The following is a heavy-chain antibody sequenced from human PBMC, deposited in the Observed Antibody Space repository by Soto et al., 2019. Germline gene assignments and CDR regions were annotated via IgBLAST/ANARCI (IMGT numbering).Heavy chain of an antibody. Sequence: SETLSLTCTVSGGSISSYYWSWIRQPPGKGPEWIGYIYYSGSTNYNPSLKSRVTISVDTSKNQFSLKLSSVTAADTAVYYCERVPIIAAAGTGPSYYYYGMDVWGQGTTVTVSS. D-gene: IGHD6-13*01. CDR1: GGSISSYY. V-gene: IGHV4-59*01. CDR2: IYYSGST. J-gene: IGHJ6*02. CDR3: ERVPIIAAAGTGPSYYYYGMDV.